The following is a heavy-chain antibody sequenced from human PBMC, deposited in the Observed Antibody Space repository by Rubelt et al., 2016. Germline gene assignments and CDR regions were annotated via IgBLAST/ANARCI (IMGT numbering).Heavy chain of an antibody. V-gene: IGHV3-48*02. Sequence: YADSVKGRFTISRDNAKNSLYLQMNSLRDEDTAVYYCARPGGYCSSTSCWHYYYGMDVWGQGTTVTVSS. D-gene: IGHD2-2*01. CDR3: ARPGGYCSSTSCWHYYYGMDV. J-gene: IGHJ6*02.